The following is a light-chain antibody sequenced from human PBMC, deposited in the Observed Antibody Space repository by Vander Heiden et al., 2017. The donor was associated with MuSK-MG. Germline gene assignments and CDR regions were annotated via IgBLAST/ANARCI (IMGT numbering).Light chain of an antibody. Sequence: DIVMTQSPDSLAVSSGERATINCKSSQSVLYNSDNKNYVIRYQKKPGQPPKVLIYWASTRESAVPDRCSGSGYGTDFTLSMMSLQAEDVAVYYCHQDYTSACTFGQGTKVEIK. CDR1: QSVLYNSDNKNY. J-gene: IGKJ2*02. CDR2: WAS. CDR3: HQDYTSACT. V-gene: IGKV4-1*01.